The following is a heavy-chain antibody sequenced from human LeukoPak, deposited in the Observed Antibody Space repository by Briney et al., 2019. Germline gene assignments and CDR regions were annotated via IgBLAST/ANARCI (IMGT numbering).Heavy chain of an antibody. J-gene: IGHJ4*02. CDR1: GYTFTGYY. D-gene: IGHD7-27*01. Sequence: ASVKVSCKASGYTFTGYYMHWVRQAPGQGLEWMGRINPNSGGTNYAQKFQGGVTMTRDTSISTAYMELSRLRSDDTAVYYCARGGELGMNYFDYWGQGTLVTVSS. CDR2: INPNSGGT. V-gene: IGHV1-2*06. CDR3: ARGGELGMNYFDY.